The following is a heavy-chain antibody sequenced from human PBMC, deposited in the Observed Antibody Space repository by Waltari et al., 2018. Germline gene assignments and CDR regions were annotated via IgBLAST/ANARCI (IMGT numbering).Heavy chain of an antibody. CDR2: INPRGGST. Sequence: QVQLVQSGAEVKKPGASVKISCKTSEYTFTSSYIHWVRQAPGQGLEWMGIINPRGGSTIYAQKVQGRGTMTRDTSTSTVYMELSSLRSEDTAVYYCALDTGALWMDVWGQGTTVTVSS. D-gene: IGHD2-21*01. V-gene: IGHV1-46*01. CDR1: EYTFTSSY. CDR3: ALDTGALWMDV. J-gene: IGHJ6*02.